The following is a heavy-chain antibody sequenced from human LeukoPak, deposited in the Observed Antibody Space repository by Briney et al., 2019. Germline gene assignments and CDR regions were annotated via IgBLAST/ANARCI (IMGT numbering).Heavy chain of an antibody. Sequence: GGSLRLSCAASGFTFSSYAMSWVRQAPGKGLEWVSVISGSGGSTYYADSAKGRFTISRDNSKNTLYLQMNSLRAEDTAVYYCAKIGKITMVRGVIREYFDYWGQGTLVTVSS. V-gene: IGHV3-23*01. CDR2: ISGSGGST. D-gene: IGHD3-10*01. J-gene: IGHJ4*02. CDR1: GFTFSSYA. CDR3: AKIGKITMVRGVIREYFDY.